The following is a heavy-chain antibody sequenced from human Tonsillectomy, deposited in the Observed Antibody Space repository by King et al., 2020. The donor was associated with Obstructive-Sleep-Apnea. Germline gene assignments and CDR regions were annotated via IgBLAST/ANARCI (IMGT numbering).Heavy chain of an antibody. CDR2: IYHSGST. V-gene: IGHV4-4*02. CDR1: GGSIRNNNW. Sequence: VQLQESGPGLVKPSGTLSLTCAVSGGSIRNNNWWSWVRQRPGKGLEWIGEIYHSGSTNYNPSLRSRVTISVDKSKNHFSLNLGSVTAADTAVYYCARPVPGDYYYNGMDVWGQGTTVTVSS. D-gene: IGHD3-10*01. CDR3: ARPVPGDYYYNGMDV. J-gene: IGHJ6*02.